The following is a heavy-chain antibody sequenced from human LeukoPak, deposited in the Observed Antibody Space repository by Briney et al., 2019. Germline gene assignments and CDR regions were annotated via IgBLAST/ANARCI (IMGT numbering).Heavy chain of an antibody. CDR3: ARQIRQLTTRFDY. D-gene: IGHD6-13*01. V-gene: IGHV4-30-4*01. Sequence: PSETLSLTCTVSGGSISSGDYYWSWIRQPPGKGLEWIGYVYYSGSTYYNPSLESRLTISVDTSKNQFSLKLGSVTAADTAVYYCARQIRQLTTRFDYWGQGTLVTVSS. CDR1: GGSISSGDYY. J-gene: IGHJ4*02. CDR2: VYYSGST.